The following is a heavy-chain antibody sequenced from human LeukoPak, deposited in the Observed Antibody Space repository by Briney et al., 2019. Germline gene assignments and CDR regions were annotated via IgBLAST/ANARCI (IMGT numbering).Heavy chain of an antibody. CDR3: ARGLWFGELLTYYYYMDV. D-gene: IGHD3-10*01. V-gene: IGHV1-69*13. J-gene: IGHJ6*03. Sequence: SVKVSCKASGGTFSSYAISWVRQAPGQGLEWMGGIIPIFGTANYAQKFQGRVTITADESTSTAYMELSSLRSEDTAVYYCARGLWFGELLTYYYYMDVCGKGTTVTVSS. CDR2: IIPIFGTA. CDR1: GGTFSSYA.